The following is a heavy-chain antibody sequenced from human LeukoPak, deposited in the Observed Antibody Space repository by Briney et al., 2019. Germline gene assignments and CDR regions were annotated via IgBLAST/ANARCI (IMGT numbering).Heavy chain of an antibody. CDR1: GGSISSYY. CDR2: IYYSGST. J-gene: IGHJ6*02. V-gene: IGHV4-59*01. CDR3: AREAVAGGSGSNYYYYGTDV. D-gene: IGHD3-10*01. Sequence: SETLSLTCTVSGGSISSYYWSWIRQPPGKGLEWIGFIYYSGSTSYNPSLKSRVTISVDTSKNQFSLKLSSVTTADTAVYYCAREAVAGGSGSNYYYYGTDVWGQGTTVTVSS.